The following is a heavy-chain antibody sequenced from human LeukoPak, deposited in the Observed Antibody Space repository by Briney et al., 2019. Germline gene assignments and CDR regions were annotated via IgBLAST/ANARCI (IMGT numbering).Heavy chain of an antibody. CDR1: GGSFSSYY. D-gene: IGHD3-3*01. J-gene: IGHJ4*02. V-gene: IGHV4-34*01. CDR2: INHSGST. CDR3: ARGSIFFPFDY. Sequence: SETLSLTCDVYGGSFSSYYWSWIRQPPGKGLEWIGEINHSGSTNYNPSLKKRVTISVDTSQNQFHLKLSSVTAAVTAVYYCARGSIFFPFDYWGQGNLVTVSS.